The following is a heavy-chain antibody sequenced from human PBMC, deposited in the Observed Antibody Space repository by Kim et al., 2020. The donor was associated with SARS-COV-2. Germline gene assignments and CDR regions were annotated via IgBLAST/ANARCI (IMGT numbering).Heavy chain of an antibody. Sequence: PSGGNTTYAHNLQGRVTMTRDTSTSTVHMELRSLTSDDTAVYYCAREGGDWGQGTLVTVSS. CDR2: PSGGNT. V-gene: IGHV1-46*01. J-gene: IGHJ4*02. CDR3: AREGGD. D-gene: IGHD1-26*01.